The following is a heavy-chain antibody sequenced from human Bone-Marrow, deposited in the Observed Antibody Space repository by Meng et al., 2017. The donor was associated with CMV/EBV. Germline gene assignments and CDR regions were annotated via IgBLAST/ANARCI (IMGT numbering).Heavy chain of an antibody. V-gene: IGHV3-30*02. CDR3: AKDLLAAAGKYFYGMDV. Sequence: GESLKISCAASGFTFRSYGMHWLRQAQDKGLEWVAFIQYDESKKNYADSVRGRFTISRENSKNTMYLQMNSLRAEDTAVYYCAKDLLAAAGKYFYGMDVWGQGTTVTVS. J-gene: IGHJ6*02. D-gene: IGHD6-13*01. CDR1: GFTFRSYG. CDR2: IQYDESKK.